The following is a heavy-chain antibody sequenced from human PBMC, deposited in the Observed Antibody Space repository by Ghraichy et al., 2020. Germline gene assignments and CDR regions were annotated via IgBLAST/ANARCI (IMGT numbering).Heavy chain of an antibody. J-gene: IGHJ4*02. CDR2: ISNTGGNT. V-gene: IGHV3-23*01. Sequence: GGSLRLSCAASGFTFNYYAMSWVRQAPGKGLEWVSAISNTGGNTFYADSVKGRFTISRDNSNNTLFLQMNSLRAEDTARYYCAKDLSSAWFSGFDSRGQGTQVTVSS. CDR3: AKDLSSAWFSGFDS. D-gene: IGHD6-19*01. CDR1: GFTFNYYA.